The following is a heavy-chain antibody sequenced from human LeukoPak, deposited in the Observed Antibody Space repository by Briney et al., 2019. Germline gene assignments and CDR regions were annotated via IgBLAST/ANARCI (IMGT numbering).Heavy chain of an antibody. V-gene: IGHV3-23*01. CDR2: ISGSGGST. J-gene: IGHJ6*02. CDR3: AKVGNSYYYYGMDV. CDR1: GFTFSSYA. D-gene: IGHD4-23*01. Sequence: GGSLRLSCAASGFTFSSYAMSWVPQAPGKGLEWVSAISGSGGSTYYADSVKGRFTISRDNSKNTLYLQMNSPRAEDTAVYYCAKVGNSYYYYGMDVWGQGTTVTVSS.